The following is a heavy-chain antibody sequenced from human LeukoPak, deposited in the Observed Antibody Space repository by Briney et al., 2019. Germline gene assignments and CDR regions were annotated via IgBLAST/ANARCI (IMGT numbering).Heavy chain of an antibody. V-gene: IGHV4-39*01. J-gene: IGHJ5*02. Sequence: SETLSLTCTISGGSITSGSYYWGWVRQSPGTGLEWIGSIYQRGTTYYNPSLMSRVTISLDTSNNQFSLKLNSVTAADTAVYYRVRPTGLEPPGPYRGFDPWGQGTLVTISS. CDR3: VRPTGLEPPGPYRGFDP. CDR1: GGSITSGSYY. D-gene: IGHD1-1*01. CDR2: IYQRGTT.